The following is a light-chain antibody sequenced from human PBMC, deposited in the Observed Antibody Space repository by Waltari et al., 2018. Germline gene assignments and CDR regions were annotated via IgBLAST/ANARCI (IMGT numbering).Light chain of an antibody. CDR3: SSYTSSYTYV. Sequence: QSALTQPASVSGSPGQSITISCTGNSSDVGGYNYVPWYQQHPGKAPKFMIYDVSNRPSGVSNRFSGSKSGNTASLTISGLQAEDEADYYCSSYTSSYTYVFGTGTKVTVL. CDR2: DVS. J-gene: IGLJ1*01. CDR1: SSDVGGYNY. V-gene: IGLV2-14*03.